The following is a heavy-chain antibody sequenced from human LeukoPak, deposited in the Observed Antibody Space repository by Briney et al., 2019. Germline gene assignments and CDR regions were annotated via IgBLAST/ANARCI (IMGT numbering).Heavy chain of an antibody. CDR3: ARRGSSWDRLYDY. D-gene: IGHD6-13*01. CDR2: IDPSDSYP. V-gene: IGHV5-10-1*01. Sequence: GESLKISCKVSGYSFTIYGMSCVRQMPGKGLEWMGRIDPSDSYPNYSPSFQGHVTISADKSISTAYLQWSSLKASDTAMYYCARRGSSWDRLYDYWGQRTLVTVSS. J-gene: IGHJ4*02. CDR1: GYSFTIYG.